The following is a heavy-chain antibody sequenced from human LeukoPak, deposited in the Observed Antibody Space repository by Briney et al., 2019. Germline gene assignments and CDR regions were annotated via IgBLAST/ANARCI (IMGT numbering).Heavy chain of an antibody. CDR1: GGSFSGYY. V-gene: IGHV4-34*01. J-gene: IGHJ5*02. D-gene: IGHD2-2*01. CDR3: ARRLGYCSSTSCRGWFDP. Sequence: SETLSLTCAVYGGSFSGYYWSWIRQPPGKGLEWVGEINHSGSTNYNPSLKSRVTISVDTSKNQFSLKLSPVTAADTAVYYCARRLGYCSSTSCRGWFDPWGQGTLVTVSS. CDR2: INHSGST.